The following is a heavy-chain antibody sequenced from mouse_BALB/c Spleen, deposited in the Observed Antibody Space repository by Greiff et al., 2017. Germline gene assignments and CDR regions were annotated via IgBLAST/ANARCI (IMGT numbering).Heavy chain of an antibody. CDR3: ASGAAWFAY. J-gene: IGHJ3*01. Sequence: EVKLVESGPELVKPGASVKMSCKASGYTFTSYVMHWVKQKPGQGLEWIGYINPYNDGTKYNEKFKGKATLTSDKSSSTAYMELSSLTSEDSAVYYCASGAAWFAYWGQGTLVTVSA. V-gene: IGHV1-14*01. CDR2: INPYNDGT. D-gene: IGHD3-3*01. CDR1: GYTFTSYV.